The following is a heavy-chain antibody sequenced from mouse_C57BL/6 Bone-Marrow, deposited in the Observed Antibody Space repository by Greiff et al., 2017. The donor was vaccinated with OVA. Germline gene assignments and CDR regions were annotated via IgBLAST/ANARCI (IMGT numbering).Heavy chain of an antibody. CDR2: IYPGSGST. CDR3: ARDYYGSSSHYWYFDV. J-gene: IGHJ1*03. CDR1: GYTFTSYW. D-gene: IGHD1-1*01. Sequence: QVQLQQPGAELVKPGASVKMSCKASGYTFTSYWITWVKQRPGQGLEWIGDIYPGSGSTNYNEKFKSKGTLTVDTSSSTAYMQLSSLTSEDSAVYYCARDYYGSSSHYWYFDVWGTGTTVTVSS. V-gene: IGHV1-55*01.